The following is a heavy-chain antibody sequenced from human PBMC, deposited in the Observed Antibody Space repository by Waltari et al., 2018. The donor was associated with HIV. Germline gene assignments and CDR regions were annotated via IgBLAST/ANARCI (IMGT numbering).Heavy chain of an antibody. CDR1: GLTCSHFA. J-gene: IGHJ4*02. V-gene: IGHV3-33*01. Sequence: QVQLVESGGGVVQPGTSLTLSCAVSGLTCSHFAIHWVRQSTGKGLEWLAVFWSDGAEISYADSVKGRFTVSKDSSQKTLYLHLTSLRAEDTALYYCARGYSSSRWIPLYHWGRGTLVTVSS. CDR2: FWSDGAEI. D-gene: IGHD6-6*01. CDR3: ARGYSSSRWIPLYH.